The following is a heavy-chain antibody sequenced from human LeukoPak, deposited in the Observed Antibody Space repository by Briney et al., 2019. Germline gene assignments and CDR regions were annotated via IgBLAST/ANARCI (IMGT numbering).Heavy chain of an antibody. CDR2: IYSGGST. J-gene: IGHJ4*02. Sequence: GGSLRLSCAASGFTVSSNYMSWVRQAPGKGLEWVSVIYSGGSTYYADSVKGRFTISRDNSKNTLYLQMNSLRAEDTAVYYCARTPPADCSSTSCPFDYWGQGTLVTVSS. D-gene: IGHD2-2*01. CDR1: GFTVSSNY. CDR3: ARTPPADCSSTSCPFDY. V-gene: IGHV3-53*01.